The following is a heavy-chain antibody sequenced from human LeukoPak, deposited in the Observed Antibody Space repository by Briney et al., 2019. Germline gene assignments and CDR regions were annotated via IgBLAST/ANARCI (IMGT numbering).Heavy chain of an antibody. CDR1: GGSISSGDYY. Sequence: SQTLSLTCTVSGGSISSGDYYWSWIRQRPGKGLEWIGYVYYSGSTYYNPSLRSRVSISVDTSKNQFSLKLSSVTAADTAVYYCARAASDYDFVYWGQGTLVTVSS. J-gene: IGHJ4*02. D-gene: IGHD5-12*01. V-gene: IGHV4-31*03. CDR3: ARAASDYDFVY. CDR2: VYYSGST.